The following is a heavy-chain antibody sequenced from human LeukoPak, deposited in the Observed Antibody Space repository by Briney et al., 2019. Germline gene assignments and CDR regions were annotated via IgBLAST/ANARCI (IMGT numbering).Heavy chain of an antibody. CDR2: ISYDGSNK. V-gene: IGHV3-30*04. D-gene: IGHD2-2*01. Sequence: GRSLRLSCAASGFTFSRYAMHWVRQAPGKGLEWVAVISYDGSNKYYADSVKGRFTISRDNSKNTLYLQMNSLRAEDTAVYYCARDRGSTSSYGMDVWGKGPTVTVSS. J-gene: IGHJ6*04. CDR1: GFTFSRYA. CDR3: ARDRGSTSSYGMDV.